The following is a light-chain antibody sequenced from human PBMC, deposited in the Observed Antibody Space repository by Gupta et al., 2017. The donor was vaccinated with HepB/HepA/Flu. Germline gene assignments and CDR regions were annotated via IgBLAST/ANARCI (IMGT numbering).Light chain of an antibody. J-gene: IGLJ2*01. V-gene: IGLV1-40*01. CDR1: SSNIGAGYD. CDR2: GYN. CDR3: QSYDSSLSGWV. Sequence: QSVLTQPPSVSGAPGPRVTISCTGSSSNIGAGYDVHWYQQLPGTAPKLLVYGYNNRPSGAPDRFSGSKSGTSASLAITGLRAEDEADYYCQSYDSSLSGWVFGGGTKLTVL.